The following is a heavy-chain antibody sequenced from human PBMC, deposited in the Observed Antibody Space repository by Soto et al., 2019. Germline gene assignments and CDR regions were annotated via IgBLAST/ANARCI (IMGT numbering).Heavy chain of an antibody. CDR2: ISSSSTYI. Sequence: GGSLRLSCAASGFTLSSYSMNWVRQAPGKGLEWVSSISSSSTYIYYADSVKGRFTISIDNAKNSVYLQMNSLRAEDTAVYYCAIEALGASAPIHFESWGPGTLVTASS. V-gene: IGHV3-21*01. CDR1: GFTLSSYS. D-gene: IGHD3-16*01. CDR3: AIEALGASAPIHFES. J-gene: IGHJ4*02.